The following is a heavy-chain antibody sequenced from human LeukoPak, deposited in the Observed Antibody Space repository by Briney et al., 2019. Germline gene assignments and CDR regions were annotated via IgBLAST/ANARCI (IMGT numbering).Heavy chain of an antibody. J-gene: IGHJ4*01. Sequence: ASVKVSCKASGYTFTSYYMHWVRQAPGQGLEWMGIINPSGGSTSYAQKFQGRVTMTRDTSTSTVYMELSSLRSEDTAVYYCVRAGENEDDFWSCYYDYWGQGTLVTVSS. V-gene: IGHV1-46*03. D-gene: IGHD3-3*01. CDR2: INPSGGST. CDR1: GYTFTSYY. CDR3: VRAGENEDDFWSCYYDY.